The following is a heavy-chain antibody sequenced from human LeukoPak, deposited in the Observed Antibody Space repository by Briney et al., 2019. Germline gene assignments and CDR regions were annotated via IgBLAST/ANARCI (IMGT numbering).Heavy chain of an antibody. CDR2: ITSGSSYI. V-gene: IGHV3-21*01. Sequence: GGSLRLSCAASGFTFTSYTMNWVRQAPGKGLEWVSSITSGSSYIYYADSVKGRFTISRDNAKNSLYLQMSSLRVEDTAVYYCAKTYGHFDDWGQGTLVTVSS. CDR3: AKTYGHFDD. CDR1: GFTFTSYT. D-gene: IGHD4-17*01. J-gene: IGHJ4*02.